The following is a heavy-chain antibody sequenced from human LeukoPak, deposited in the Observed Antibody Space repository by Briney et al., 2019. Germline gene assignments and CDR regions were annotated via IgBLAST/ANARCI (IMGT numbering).Heavy chain of an antibody. V-gene: IGHV1-2*06. Sequence: ASVKVSCKASGYTFTGYYMHWVRQAPGQGLEWMGRINPNSGGTNYAQKFQGRVTMTTDTSTSTAYMELRSLRSDDTAVYYCARDYYDSSGSPYYFDYWGQGTLVTVSS. CDR1: GYTFTGYY. CDR3: ARDYYDSSGSPYYFDY. D-gene: IGHD3-22*01. CDR2: INPNSGGT. J-gene: IGHJ4*02.